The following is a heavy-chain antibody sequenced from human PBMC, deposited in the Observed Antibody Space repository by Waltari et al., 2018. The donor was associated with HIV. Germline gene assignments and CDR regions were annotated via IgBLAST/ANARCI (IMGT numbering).Heavy chain of an antibody. CDR3: ARDSPLMTTVTPSDAFDI. CDR1: GFTFSSYG. CDR2: IWYDGNNK. D-gene: IGHD4-17*01. J-gene: IGHJ3*02. Sequence: QVQLVESGGGVVQPGRSLRLSCAASGFTFSSYGMHWVRQAPGKGLEWVAVIWYDGNNKYYADSVKGRFTISRDNSKNTLYLQMNSLRAEDTAIYYCARDSPLMTTVTPSDAFDIWGQGTMVTVSS. V-gene: IGHV3-33*01.